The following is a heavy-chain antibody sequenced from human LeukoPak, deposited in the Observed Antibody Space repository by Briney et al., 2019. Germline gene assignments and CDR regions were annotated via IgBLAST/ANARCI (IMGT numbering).Heavy chain of an antibody. CDR1: GFTFTSYT. D-gene: IGHD2-15*01. CDR3: ARDLEYCSGGSCYDWFDP. Sequence: GGSLRLSCAASGFTFTSYTMNWVRQAPGKGLEWVSYISISSGSIYYADSVKGRFTISRDNAKNSLYLQMNSLRAEDTAVYYCARDLEYCSGGSCYDWFDPWGQGTLVTVSS. V-gene: IGHV3-48*04. CDR2: ISISSGSI. J-gene: IGHJ5*02.